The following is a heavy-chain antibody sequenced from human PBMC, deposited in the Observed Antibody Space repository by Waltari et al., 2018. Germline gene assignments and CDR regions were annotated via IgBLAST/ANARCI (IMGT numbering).Heavy chain of an antibody. D-gene: IGHD4-4*01. Sequence: EVQLVQSGAEVKKPGAAVKISCKTSGYTFSDHFIHWVQQAPGQGPEWMGGVYPEDVDTVYAEKLKARVTISADTSIDTAYMELSSLRSDDTAVYYCATPLTVNTYFDYWGQGTLVTVSS. CDR2: VYPEDVDT. CDR1: GYTFSDHF. J-gene: IGHJ4*02. CDR3: ATPLTVNTYFDY. V-gene: IGHV1-69-2*01.